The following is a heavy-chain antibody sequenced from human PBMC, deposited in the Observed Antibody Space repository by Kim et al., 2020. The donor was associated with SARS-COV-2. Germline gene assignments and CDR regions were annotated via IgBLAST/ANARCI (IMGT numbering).Heavy chain of an antibody. J-gene: IGHJ5*02. CDR3: ARGYGSGSFYTDRIRWFDP. V-gene: IGHV1-8*01. Sequence: ASVKVSCKASGYTFTSYDINWVRQATGQGLEWMGWMNPNSGNTGYAQKFQGRVTMTRNTSISTAYMELSSLRSEDTAVYYCARGYGSGSFYTDRIRWFDPWGQGTLVTVSS. CDR1: GYTFTSYD. D-gene: IGHD3-10*01. CDR2: MNPNSGNT.